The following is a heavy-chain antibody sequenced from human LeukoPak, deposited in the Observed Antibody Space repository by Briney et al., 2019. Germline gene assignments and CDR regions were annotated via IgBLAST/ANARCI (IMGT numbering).Heavy chain of an antibody. D-gene: IGHD2-8*02. V-gene: IGHV1-2*04. J-gene: IGHJ4*02. Sequence: ASVTVSCTASGYTFTGYYMHWVRQAPGQGLEWMGWINPNSGGTNYAQKFQGWVTMTRDTSISTAYMELSRLRSDDTAVYYCARGILGGEFDYWGQGTLVTVSS. CDR1: GYTFTGYY. CDR2: INPNSGGT. CDR3: ARGILGGEFDY.